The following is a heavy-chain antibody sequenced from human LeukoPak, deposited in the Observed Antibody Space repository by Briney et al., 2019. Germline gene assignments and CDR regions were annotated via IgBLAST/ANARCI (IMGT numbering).Heavy chain of an antibody. CDR2: IYTSGST. J-gene: IGHJ4*02. Sequence: SETLSLTCTVSGGFISSGSYYGSWIRQPAGKGLEWIGRIYTSGSTNYNPSLKSRVTISVYTSKNQFSLKLSSVTAADTAVYYCARVVWGWGYYFDYWGQGTLVTVSS. V-gene: IGHV4-61*02. CDR3: ARVVWGWGYYFDY. CDR1: GGFISSGSYY. D-gene: IGHD7-27*01.